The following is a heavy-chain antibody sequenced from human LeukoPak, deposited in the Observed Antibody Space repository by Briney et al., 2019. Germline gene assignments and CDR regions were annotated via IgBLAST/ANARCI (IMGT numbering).Heavy chain of an antibody. CDR1: GFTFSSYA. Sequence: GGSLRLSCAASGFTFSSYAMSWVRQAPGKGLEWVSAISGSGGSTYYADSVKGRFTISRDNSKNTLYLQMNSLRAEDTAVYYCARQPGYSSGWYDAFDIWGQGTMVTVSS. J-gene: IGHJ3*02. V-gene: IGHV3-23*01. D-gene: IGHD6-19*01. CDR3: ARQPGYSSGWYDAFDI. CDR2: ISGSGGST.